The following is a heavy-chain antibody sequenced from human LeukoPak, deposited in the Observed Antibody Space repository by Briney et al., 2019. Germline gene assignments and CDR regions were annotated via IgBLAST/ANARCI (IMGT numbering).Heavy chain of an antibody. CDR3: ARGKYYFDY. V-gene: IGHV3-30*04. CDR2: ISYDGSNK. J-gene: IGHJ4*02. Sequence: PGGSLRLSCAASGFTFSNYAMHWVRQAPGKGLEWVAVISYDGSNKYYADSVKGRFTISRDNSKNTLYLQMNSLRAEDTAVYYCARGKYYFDYWGQGTLVTVSS. CDR1: GFTFSNYA.